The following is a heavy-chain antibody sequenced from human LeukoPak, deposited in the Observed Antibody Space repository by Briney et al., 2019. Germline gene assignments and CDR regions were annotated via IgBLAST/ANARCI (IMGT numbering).Heavy chain of an antibody. J-gene: IGHJ5*02. CDR2: IYYSGST. D-gene: IGHD6-13*01. Sequence: SETLSLTCTVSGGSISSYYWSWIRQPPGKGLEWIGYIYYSGSTNYNPPLKSRVTISVDTSKNQFSLKLSSVTAADTAVYYCARDHSSSWYSIWFDPWGQGTLVTVSS. CDR1: GGSISSYY. CDR3: ARDHSSSWYSIWFDP. V-gene: IGHV4-59*01.